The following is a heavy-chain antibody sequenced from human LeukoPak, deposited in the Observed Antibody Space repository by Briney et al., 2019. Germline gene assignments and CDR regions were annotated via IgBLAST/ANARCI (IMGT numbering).Heavy chain of an antibody. CDR1: GFTYSSYS. CDR2: ISSSSSYI. Sequence: GGSLRLSCAASGFTYSSYSMNWVRQAPGKGLEWVSSISSSSSYIYYADSVKGRFTISRDNAKNSLYLQMNSLRAEDTAVYYCASNYYDSSGYFHWGQGTLVTVSS. D-gene: IGHD3-22*01. J-gene: IGHJ4*02. CDR3: ASNYYDSSGYFH. V-gene: IGHV3-21*01.